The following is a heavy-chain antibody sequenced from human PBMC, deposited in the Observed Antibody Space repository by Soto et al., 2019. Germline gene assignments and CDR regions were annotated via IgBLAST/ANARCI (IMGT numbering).Heavy chain of an antibody. CDR2: INHSGST. Sequence: PSETLSLTCAVYGGSFSGYYWSWIRQPPGKGLEWIGEINHSGSTNYNPSLKSRVTISVDTSKNQFSLKLSSVTAADTAVYYCARARGLTVVVVAATQRTYFDYWGQGTLVTVSS. V-gene: IGHV4-34*01. CDR3: ARARGLTVVVVAATQRTYFDY. J-gene: IGHJ4*02. D-gene: IGHD2-15*01. CDR1: GGSFSGYY.